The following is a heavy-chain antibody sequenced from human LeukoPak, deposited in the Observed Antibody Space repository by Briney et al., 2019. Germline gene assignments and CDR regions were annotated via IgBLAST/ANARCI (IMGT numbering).Heavy chain of an antibody. V-gene: IGHV4-39*01. D-gene: IGHD3-10*01. Sequence: PSETLSLTCTVSGGSISRGTYYWGWIRQPPGKGLEWIGSFYYSGGTYYNPSLKSRVTISVDTSKNQFSLKLSSVTAADTAVYYCARCRYGSGSYSQDWGQGTLVTVSS. CDR2: FYYSGGT. CDR3: ARCRYGSGSYSQD. CDR1: GGSISRGTYY. J-gene: IGHJ4*02.